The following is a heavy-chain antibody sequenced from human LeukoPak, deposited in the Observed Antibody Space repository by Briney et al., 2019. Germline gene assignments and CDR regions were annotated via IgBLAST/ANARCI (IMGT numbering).Heavy chain of an antibody. V-gene: IGHV1-18*01. CDR3: ARDHTGSYYY. Sequence: ASVKVSCKASGYTFTSYGISWVRQAPGQGLEWMGWISTYNGNTNYAQKLQGRVTMTTDTSTSTAYMGLRSLRSDDTAMYYCARDHTGSYYYWGQGTLVTVSS. D-gene: IGHD1-26*01. J-gene: IGHJ4*02. CDR1: GYTFTSYG. CDR2: ISTYNGNT.